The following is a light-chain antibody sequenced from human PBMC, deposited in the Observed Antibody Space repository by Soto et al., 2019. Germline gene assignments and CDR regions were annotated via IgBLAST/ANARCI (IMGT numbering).Light chain of an antibody. CDR1: SSDVGGYNY. V-gene: IGLV2-14*01. J-gene: IGLJ1*01. CDR3: SSYTDSRPFV. Sequence: QSVLTQPASVSGSPGQSITISCTGTSSDVGGYNYVSWYQQHPGKAPKLMIYDVSNWPSGVSNRFSGSKSGNTASLTISGLQAEDEADYYCSSYTDSRPFVFGTGTKVT. CDR2: DVS.